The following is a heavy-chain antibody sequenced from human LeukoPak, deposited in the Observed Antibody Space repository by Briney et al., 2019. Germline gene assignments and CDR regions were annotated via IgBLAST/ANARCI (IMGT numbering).Heavy chain of an antibody. D-gene: IGHD2-15*01. J-gene: IGHJ3*02. CDR2: TFYRSKWFN. Sequence: SQTLSPTCAISGGSVSRNSTTWSWIRQSPSRGLEWLGRTFYRSKWFNEYTSSVKSRISIKPDTSKNQFSLQLNSVTPEDTAVYYCARGDCSGGICYSDSAFDIWGQGTMVTVSS. V-gene: IGHV6-1*01. CDR1: GGSVSRNSTT. CDR3: ARGDCSGGICYSDSAFDI.